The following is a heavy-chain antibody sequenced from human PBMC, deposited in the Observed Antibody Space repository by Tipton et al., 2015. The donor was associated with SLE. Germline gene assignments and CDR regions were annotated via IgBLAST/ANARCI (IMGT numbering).Heavy chain of an antibody. CDR1: GGSISTYSYY. J-gene: IGHJ4*02. Sequence: TLSLTCTVSGGSISTYSYYWNWIRQPAGKELEWIGRVYTSGNTNYNPSLKSRATISVDTSKNQFSLRLSSVTTADTAVYYCASSGLRREYRQFDYWGQGTLVTVSS. CDR3: ASSGLRREYRQFDY. CDR2: VYTSGNT. D-gene: IGHD3-10*01. V-gene: IGHV4-61*02.